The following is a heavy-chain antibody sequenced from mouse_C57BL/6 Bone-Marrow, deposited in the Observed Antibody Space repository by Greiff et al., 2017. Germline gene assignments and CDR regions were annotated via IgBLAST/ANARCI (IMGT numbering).Heavy chain of an antibody. V-gene: IGHV1-76*01. J-gene: IGHJ1*03. CDR1: GYTFTDYY. CDR2: IYPGSGNT. CDR3: ARPRSSYDWYFDV. Sequence: VKLQESGAELVRPGASVKLSCKASGYTFTDYYINWVKQRPGQGLEWIARIYPGSGNTYYNEKFKGKATLTAEKSSSTAYMRLSSLTSEDSAVYFCARPRSSYDWYFDVWGTGTTVTVSS. D-gene: IGHD1-1*01.